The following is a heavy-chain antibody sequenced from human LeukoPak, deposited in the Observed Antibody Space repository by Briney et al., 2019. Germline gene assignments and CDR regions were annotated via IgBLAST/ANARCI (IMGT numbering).Heavy chain of an antibody. CDR3: ARDVPGGGVNLDY. J-gene: IGHJ4*02. D-gene: IGHD3-16*01. CDR2: IEHRGST. Sequence: SETLSLTCAVFGGSIGDSYWWSGVRQPPGKGREWIGEIEHRGSTNYNPTLKDRFTITLEKTQNPFSLKLNSMTAADTAVYYCARDVPGGGVNLDYWGQGTLVTVSS. V-gene: IGHV4-4*02. CDR1: GGSIGDSYW.